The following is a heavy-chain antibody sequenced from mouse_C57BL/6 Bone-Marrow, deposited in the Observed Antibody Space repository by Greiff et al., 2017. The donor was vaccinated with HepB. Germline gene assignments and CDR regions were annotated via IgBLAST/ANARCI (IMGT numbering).Heavy chain of an antibody. V-gene: IGHV6-6*01. CDR1: GFTFSDAW. D-gene: IGHD4-1*01. Sequence: EVKLVESGGGLVQPGGSMKLSCAASGFTFSDAWMDWVRQCPKKGLEWVAEIRNKANNHATYYAESVKGRFTISRDDSKSSVYLQMNSLRADDTGIYYCTLASWVLLVAYWGEGTLVTVSA. J-gene: IGHJ3*01. CDR2: IRNKANNHAT. CDR3: TLASWVLLVAY.